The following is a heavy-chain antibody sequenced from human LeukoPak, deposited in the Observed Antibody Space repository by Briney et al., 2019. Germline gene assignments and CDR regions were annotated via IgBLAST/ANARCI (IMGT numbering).Heavy chain of an antibody. D-gene: IGHD2-2*01. CDR3: ARGEYQLLFRTPNWFDP. V-gene: IGHV4-39*07. CDR2: IYYSGST. J-gene: IGHJ5*02. CDR1: GGSISSSSYY. Sequence: PSETLSLTCTVSGGSISSSSYYWGWIRQPPGKGLEWIGSIYYSGSTYYNPSLKSRVTISVDTSKNQFSLKLSSVTAADTAVYYCARGEYQLLFRTPNWFDPWGQGTLVTVSS.